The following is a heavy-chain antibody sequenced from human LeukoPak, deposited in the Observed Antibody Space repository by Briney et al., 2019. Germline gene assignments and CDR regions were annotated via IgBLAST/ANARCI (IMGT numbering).Heavy chain of an antibody. Sequence: PGGSLRLSCAASGFTFSSYSMNWARQAPGKGLEWVSSISSSSSYIYYADSVKGRFTISRDNAKNSLYLQMNSLRAEDTAVYYCARGSCTNGVCRRSYGMDVWGQGTTVTVSS. V-gene: IGHV3-21*01. CDR1: GFTFSSYS. CDR2: ISSSSSYI. J-gene: IGHJ6*02. D-gene: IGHD2-8*01. CDR3: ARGSCTNGVCRRSYGMDV.